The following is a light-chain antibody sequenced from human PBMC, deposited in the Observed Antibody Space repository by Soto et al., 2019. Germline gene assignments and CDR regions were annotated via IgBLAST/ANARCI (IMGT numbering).Light chain of an antibody. CDR1: SSDVGGYYY. CDR3: CSYAGSYTVV. Sequence: QSVLTQPRSVSGSPGQSVTISCTGTSSDVGGYYYVSWYQQHPGKAPKLMIYDVSKRPSGVPDRFSGSKSGNTAALIISGLQAEDEDDYYCCSYAGSYTVVFGGGTKVTVL. V-gene: IGLV2-11*01. J-gene: IGLJ2*01. CDR2: DVS.